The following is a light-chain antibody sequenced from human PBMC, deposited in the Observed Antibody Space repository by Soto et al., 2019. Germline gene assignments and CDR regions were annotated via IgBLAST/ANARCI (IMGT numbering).Light chain of an antibody. Sequence: DIPMTQSPSSVSASVGDRVTITCRASQGVSTWLAWYQQKPGKAPNLLIYTASSLQSGVPSRFSGSGSGTDFALTISSLQPEDFATYYCQQTTTFPLTFGGGTKVEI. CDR2: TAS. V-gene: IGKV1D-12*01. CDR1: QGVSTW. J-gene: IGKJ4*01. CDR3: QQTTTFPLT.